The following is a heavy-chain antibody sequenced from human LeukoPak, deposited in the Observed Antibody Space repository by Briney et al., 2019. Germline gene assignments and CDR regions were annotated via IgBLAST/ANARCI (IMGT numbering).Heavy chain of an antibody. D-gene: IGHD5-12*01. J-gene: IGHJ6*03. CDR3: AKDRYGDYEAPFHYYMDA. V-gene: IGHV1-2*02. CDR1: GYTFTGYY. Sequence: ASVKVSCKASGYTFTGYYIHWVRQAPGQGLEWMGWINPNSGVTNYAQKLQGRVTITRDTSIDTAYMQLSRLRSGDTAVHYCAKDRYGDYEAPFHYYMDAWGRGTTVTVSS. CDR2: INPNSGVT.